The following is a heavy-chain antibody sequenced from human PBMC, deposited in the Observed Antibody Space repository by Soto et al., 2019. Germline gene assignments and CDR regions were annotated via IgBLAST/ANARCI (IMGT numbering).Heavy chain of an antibody. CDR3: AKRQQHLVLGRYYGMDV. CDR1: GFTFNNYA. V-gene: IGHV3-23*01. CDR2: IGQSGATA. Sequence: GGSLRLSCAASGFTFNNYAMNWVRQAPGKGLEWVSRIGQSGATAYYTDSVEGRFTISRDNSKNTVDLQMNSLRADDTGVYYCAKRQQHLVLGRYYGMDVWGPGTTVTVSS. J-gene: IGHJ6*02. D-gene: IGHD6-13*01.